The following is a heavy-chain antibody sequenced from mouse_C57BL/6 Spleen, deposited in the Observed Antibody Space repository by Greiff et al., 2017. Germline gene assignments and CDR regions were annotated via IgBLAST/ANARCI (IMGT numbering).Heavy chain of an antibody. Sequence: QVQLQQPGAELVKPGASVKLSCKASGYTFTSYWMHWVKQRLGQGLEWIGMIHPNSGSTNYNEKFKSKATLTVDKSSSTAYMQLSSLTSEDSAVYYCARDSKDWYFDVWGTGTTVTVSS. D-gene: IGHD2-5*01. CDR3: ARDSKDWYFDV. J-gene: IGHJ1*03. CDR1: GYTFTSYW. V-gene: IGHV1-64*01. CDR2: IHPNSGST.